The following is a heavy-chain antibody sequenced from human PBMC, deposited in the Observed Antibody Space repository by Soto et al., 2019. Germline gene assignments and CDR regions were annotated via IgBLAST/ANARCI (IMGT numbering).Heavy chain of an antibody. Sequence: GSLRLSCTASEFSLSSSDMHWVRRAPGKGLEWLAVSSFDGTQQFYGDSVKGRFTVSRDNSNNTLYLEMNSLRTEDTAVYYCAKQLRGSGWYPLASWIQVTPVPVSS. D-gene: IGHD6-19*01. J-gene: IGHJ5*02. CDR2: SSFDGTQQ. CDR1: EFSLSSSD. CDR3: AKQLRGSGWYPLAS. V-gene: IGHV3-30*18.